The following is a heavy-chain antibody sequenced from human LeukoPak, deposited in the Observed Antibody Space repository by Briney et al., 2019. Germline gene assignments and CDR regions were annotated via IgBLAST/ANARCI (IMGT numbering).Heavy chain of an antibody. CDR1: GYSISSGYY. J-gene: IGHJ4*02. CDR3: ARGQGQRITMIVVVMYFDY. CDR2: IYHSGST. V-gene: IGHV4-38-2*02. Sequence: SETLSLTCTVSGYSISSGYYWGWIPQPPGKGLEWIGSIYHSGSTYYNPSLKSRVTISVDTSKNQFSLKLSSVTAADTAVYYCARGQGQRITMIVVVMYFDYWGQGTLVTVSS. D-gene: IGHD3-22*01.